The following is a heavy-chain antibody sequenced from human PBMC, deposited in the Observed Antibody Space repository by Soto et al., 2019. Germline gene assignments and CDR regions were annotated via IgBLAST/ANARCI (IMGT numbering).Heavy chain of an antibody. Sequence: SETLSLTCAVYGGSFSGYYWSWIRQPPGKGLEWIGEINHSGSTNYNPSLKSRVTISVDTSKNQFFLKLSSVTAADTAVYYCASLKITMVRGVTVTRHYYYGMDVWGQGTTVT. CDR1: GGSFSGYY. D-gene: IGHD3-10*01. CDR2: INHSGST. V-gene: IGHV4-34*01. J-gene: IGHJ6*02. CDR3: ASLKITMVRGVTVTRHYYYGMDV.